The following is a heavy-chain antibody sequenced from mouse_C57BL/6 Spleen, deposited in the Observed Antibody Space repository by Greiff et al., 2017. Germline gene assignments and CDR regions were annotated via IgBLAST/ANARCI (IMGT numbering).Heavy chain of an antibody. CDR3: ARYDGYYFDY. J-gene: IGHJ2*01. D-gene: IGHD2-2*01. CDR2: IYPGSGNT. Sequence: VQLQQSGPELVKPGASVKISCKASGYSFTSYYIHWVKQRPGQGLEWIGWIYPGSGNTKYNEKFKGKATLTADTSSSTAYMQLSSLTSEDSAVYYCARYDGYYFDYWGQGTTLTVSS. CDR1: GYSFTSYY. V-gene: IGHV1-66*01.